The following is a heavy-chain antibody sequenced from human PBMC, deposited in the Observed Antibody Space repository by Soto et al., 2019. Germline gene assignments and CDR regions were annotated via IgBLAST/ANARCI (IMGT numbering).Heavy chain of an antibody. CDR1: GYTFTSYD. CDR3: ARGGYDFWSGYYTTYYYSYGMDV. V-gene: IGHV1-8*01. CDR2: MSPNSGNT. D-gene: IGHD3-3*01. Sequence: ASVKVSCKASGYTFTSYDINWVRQATGQGLEWMGWMSPNSGNTGYAQKFQGRVTMTRNTSISTAYMELSSLRSEDTAVYYCARGGYDFWSGYYTTYYYSYGMDVWGQGTTVTVSS. J-gene: IGHJ6*02.